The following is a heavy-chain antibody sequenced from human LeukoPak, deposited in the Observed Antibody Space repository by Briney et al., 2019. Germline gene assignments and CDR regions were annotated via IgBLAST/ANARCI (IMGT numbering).Heavy chain of an antibody. CDR1: GYTFTGYY. CDR3: ATATGVKNYYFYMDV. D-gene: IGHD3-10*01. CDR2: INPNSGGT. V-gene: IGHV1-2*02. Sequence: ASVKVSCKASGYTFTGYYMHWVRQAPGQGLEWMGWINPNSGGTNYAQKFQGRVTMTEDTSTDTAYMELSSLRSEDTAVYYCATATGVKNYYFYMDVWGRGTTVTVSS. J-gene: IGHJ6*03.